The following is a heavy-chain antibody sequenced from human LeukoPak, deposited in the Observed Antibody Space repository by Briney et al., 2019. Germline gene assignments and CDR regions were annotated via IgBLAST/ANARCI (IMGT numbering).Heavy chain of an antibody. D-gene: IGHD2-2*01. V-gene: IGHV3-48*03. CDR3: ARGPLHVVVPAATWFDP. J-gene: IGHJ5*02. Sequence: GGSLRLSCAASGFTFSSYEMNWVRQAPGKGLEWVSYISSSGSTIYYADSVKGRFTISRDNAKNSLYLQMNSLRAEDTAVYYCARGPLHVVVPAATWFDPWGQGILVTVSS. CDR2: ISSSGSTI. CDR1: GFTFSSYE.